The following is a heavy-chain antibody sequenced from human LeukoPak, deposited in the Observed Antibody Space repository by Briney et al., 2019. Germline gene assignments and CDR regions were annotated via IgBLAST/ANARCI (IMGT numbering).Heavy chain of an antibody. V-gene: IGHV3-74*01. Sequence: GGSLRLSCAASGFTFSSYWMHWVRHAPGKGLVWVSRINSDGSSTSYADSVKGRFTISRDNAKNTLYLQMNSLRAEDTAVYYCARDEGATEFDYWGQGTLVTVSS. CDR2: INSDGSST. J-gene: IGHJ4*02. CDR3: ARDEGATEFDY. D-gene: IGHD1-26*01. CDR1: GFTFSSYW.